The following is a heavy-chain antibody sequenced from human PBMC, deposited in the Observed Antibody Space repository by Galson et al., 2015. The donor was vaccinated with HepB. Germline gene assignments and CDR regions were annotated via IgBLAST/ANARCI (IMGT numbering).Heavy chain of an antibody. D-gene: IGHD3-16*01. Sequence: SLRLSCAASGFSFSDYYMMWIRQAPGRGLEWVSYISGTSSFTNSADSVKGRFTISRDNAKKSLYLQMSNLRADDTAVYYCARAPGSYDDVWRRTPQYNWYFDLWGRGTLVTVSS. CDR3: ARAPGSYDDVWRRTPQYNWYFDL. V-gene: IGHV3-11*06. CDR1: GFSFSDYY. CDR2: ISGTSSFT. J-gene: IGHJ2*01.